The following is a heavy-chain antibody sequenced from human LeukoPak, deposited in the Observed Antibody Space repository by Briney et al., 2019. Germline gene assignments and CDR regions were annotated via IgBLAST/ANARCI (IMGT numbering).Heavy chain of an antibody. CDR2: IKQDGSEK. CDR3: ARVCWCYSFDS. J-gene: IGHJ4*02. D-gene: IGHD2-21*01. V-gene: IGHV3-7*01. CDR1: GYTVITNY. Sequence: GGSLRLSCAVSGYTVITNYMSWLRQAPGKGLEGVANIKQDGSEKYYVDSVKRRFTIPRDNAKNSLYLQMNRLRAEAAAVYYFARVCWCYSFDSWGQGTPVSVSS.